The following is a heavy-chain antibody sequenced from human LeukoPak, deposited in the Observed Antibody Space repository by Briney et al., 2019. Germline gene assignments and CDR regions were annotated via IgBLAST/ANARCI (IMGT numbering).Heavy chain of an antibody. D-gene: IGHD3-10*01. J-gene: IGHJ6*03. CDR3: ARDRRRVPYYYYYMDV. V-gene: IGHV1-46*01. CDR1: GYTFTSYG. Sequence: ASVKVSCKASGYTFTSYGISWVRQAPGQGLEWMGIINPSGGSTSYAQKFQGRVTMTRDTSTSTVYMELSSLRSEDTAVYYCARDRRRVPYYYYYMDVWGKGTTVTVSS. CDR2: INPSGGST.